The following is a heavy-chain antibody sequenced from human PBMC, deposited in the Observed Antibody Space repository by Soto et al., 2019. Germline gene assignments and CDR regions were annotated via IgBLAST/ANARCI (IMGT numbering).Heavy chain of an antibody. CDR3: ARDRLRTIFGVVQPYYYYGMDV. Sequence: PGGSLRLSCAASGFTFSSYSMNWVRQAPGKGLEWVSSISSSSSYIYYADSVKGRFTISRDNAKNSLYLQMNSLRAEDTAVYYCARDRLRTIFGVVQPYYYYGMDVWGQGTTVTVSS. V-gene: IGHV3-21*01. D-gene: IGHD3-3*01. CDR1: GFTFSSYS. CDR2: ISSSSSYI. J-gene: IGHJ6*02.